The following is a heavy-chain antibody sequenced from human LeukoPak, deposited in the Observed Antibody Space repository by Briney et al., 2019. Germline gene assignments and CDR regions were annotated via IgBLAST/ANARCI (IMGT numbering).Heavy chain of an antibody. CDR1: GGSISSSSYY. Sequence: PSETLSLTCTVSGGSISSSSYYWGWIRQPPGKGLEWIGYIYYSGSTNYNPSLKSRVTISVDTSKNQFSLKLSSVTAADTAVYYCARGIQFDYWGQGTLVTVSS. V-gene: IGHV4-61*05. CDR2: IYYSGST. J-gene: IGHJ4*02. CDR3: ARGIQFDY.